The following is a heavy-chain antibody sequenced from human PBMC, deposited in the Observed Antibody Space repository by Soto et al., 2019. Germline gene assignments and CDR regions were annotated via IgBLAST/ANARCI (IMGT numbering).Heavy chain of an antibody. D-gene: IGHD3-16*01. CDR3: ARMETFGSLNWFDP. CDR1: GYSFTNNV. V-gene: IGHV1-8*01. CDR2: MNPGSGDT. J-gene: IGHJ5*02. Sequence: ASVKVSCKASGYSFTNNVVSWVRQATGQGLEWMGWMNPGSGDTGYAQKFQGRVTMTRDISIATAYMESSSLRSDDTASYYCARMETFGSLNWFDPWGQGTLVTVSS.